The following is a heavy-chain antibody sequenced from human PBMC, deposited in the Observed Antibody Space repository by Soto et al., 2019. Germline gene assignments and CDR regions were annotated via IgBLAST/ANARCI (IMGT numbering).Heavy chain of an antibody. J-gene: IGHJ4*02. CDR3: VNTAGWLHRY. V-gene: IGHV2-5*02. D-gene: IGHD5-12*01. Sequence: HITLKESAPTLVKPTQTLTLTCTLSGFSLSDFAVGVAWVRRPPGKALEWLALIYSDGNKYYSPSLKTRLTISTDTAKDHVVLTMTTMDPLDTDTYLCVNTAGWLHRYWGQGTQVTVSS. CDR1: GFSLSDFAVG. CDR2: IYSDGNK.